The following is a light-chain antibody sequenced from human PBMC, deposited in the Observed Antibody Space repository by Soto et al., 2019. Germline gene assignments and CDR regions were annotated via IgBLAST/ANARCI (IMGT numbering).Light chain of an antibody. J-gene: IGKJ1*01. V-gene: IGKV2-30*01. CDR1: QSLVYSDGNIY. CDR3: MQGTHWPT. Sequence: DVVMTQTPLSLPVTLGQPASISCRSSQSLVYSDGNIYLSWFHQAPGLSPRALFYKVSHRESGVPDRFSGSGSGTEFTLRISTVEAEDVGVYYCMQGTHWPTFGQGTKVEIK. CDR2: KVS.